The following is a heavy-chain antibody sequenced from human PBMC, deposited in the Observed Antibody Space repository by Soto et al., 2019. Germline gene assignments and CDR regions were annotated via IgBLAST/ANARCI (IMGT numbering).Heavy chain of an antibody. CDR1: GASVSTGAYY. Sequence: PSETLSLTCTVSGASVSTGAYYWGWARQRPGRGLEWIGYVYESGYTYYNMSLKSRLTISLDRSNNQFSLGLTSVTAADTAVYYRVRDLRHKAMVYPWFDTWGPGTLVTVSS. V-gene: IGHV4-31*03. CDR3: VRDLRHKAMVYPWFDT. J-gene: IGHJ5*02. CDR2: VYESGYT. D-gene: IGHD5-18*01.